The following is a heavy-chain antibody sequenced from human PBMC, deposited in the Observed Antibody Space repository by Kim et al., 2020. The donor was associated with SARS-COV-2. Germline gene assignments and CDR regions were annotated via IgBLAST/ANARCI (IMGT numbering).Heavy chain of an antibody. D-gene: IGHD3-9*01. CDR3: ARALDDILTGYYYYGMDV. J-gene: IGHJ6*02. Sequence: KSRVNLSGDTSKNQFSLKLSSVTAADTAVYYCARALDDILTGYYYYGMDVWGQGTTVTVSS. V-gene: IGHV4-31*02.